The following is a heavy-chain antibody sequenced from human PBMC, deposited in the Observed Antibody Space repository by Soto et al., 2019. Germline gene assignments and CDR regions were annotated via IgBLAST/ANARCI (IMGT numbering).Heavy chain of an antibody. CDR1: GFIFSSYW. V-gene: IGHV3-74*01. CDR3: AREITMDV. D-gene: IGHD3-10*01. CDR2: INSDGSST. J-gene: IGHJ6*02. Sequence: EVHLVESGGGLVQPGGSLRLSCVASGFIFSSYWMHWVRQAPGKGLVWVSSINSDGSSTSYADFVKGRFTISRDNAKNTLYLQMNSLRAEDTAVYYCAREITMDVWGQGTTVTVSS.